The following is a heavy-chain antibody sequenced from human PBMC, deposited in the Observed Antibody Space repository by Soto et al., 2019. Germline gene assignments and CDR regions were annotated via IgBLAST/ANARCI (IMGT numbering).Heavy chain of an antibody. CDR3: ARALFEPFSLLATRTKHPAFDI. CDR1: GGSISSSSCF. D-gene: IGHD5-12*01. V-gene: IGHV4-39*01. Sequence: SETLSLTCTVSGGSISSSSCFWGWIRQPPGKGLEWIGSIYYSGNTYYNPSLKSRLTISVDTSKNQFSLKLSSVTAAETAVYYCARALFEPFSLLATRTKHPAFDIWGQGTMVTVSS. CDR2: IYYSGNT. J-gene: IGHJ3*02.